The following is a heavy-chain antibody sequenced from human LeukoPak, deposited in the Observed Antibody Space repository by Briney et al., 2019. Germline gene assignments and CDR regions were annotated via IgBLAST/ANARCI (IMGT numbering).Heavy chain of an antibody. CDR3: AREYSSSSGSVSDY. Sequence: GGSLRLSCAASGFTFSSYNMNWVRQAPGKGLEWVSYITSSSSTIYYADSVKGRFTISRDSAKNSLYLQMNSLRDEDTAVYYCAREYSSSSGSVSDYWGQGTLVTVSS. CDR1: GFTFSSYN. CDR2: ITSSSSTI. D-gene: IGHD6-6*01. V-gene: IGHV3-48*02. J-gene: IGHJ4*02.